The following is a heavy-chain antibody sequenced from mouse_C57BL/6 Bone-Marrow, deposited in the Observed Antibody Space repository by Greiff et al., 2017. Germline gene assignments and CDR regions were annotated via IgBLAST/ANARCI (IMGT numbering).Heavy chain of an antibody. CDR3: ARADGNGDY. J-gene: IGHJ2*01. D-gene: IGHD2-1*01. Sequence: QVQLQQPGAELVKPGASVKMSCKASGYTFTSYWIPWVKQRPGQGLEWIGDLYPGSGSTNYNEKFKSKATLTVDTSSSTAYMQRSSLTSEDSAVYYCARADGNGDYWGQGTTLTVSS. CDR1: GYTFTSYW. V-gene: IGHV1-55*01. CDR2: LYPGSGST.